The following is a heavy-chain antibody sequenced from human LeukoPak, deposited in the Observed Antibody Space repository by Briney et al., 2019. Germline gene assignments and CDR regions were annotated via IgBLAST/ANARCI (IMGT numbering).Heavy chain of an antibody. CDR1: GYTLTELS. CDR3: ARDRPFYDILTGYYTSDY. J-gene: IGHJ4*02. D-gene: IGHD3-9*01. V-gene: IGHV1-24*01. Sequence: ASVKVSCKVSGYTLTELSMHWVRQAPGKGLEWMGGFDPEDGETIYAQKLQGRVTMTTDTSTSTAYMELRSLRSDDTAVYYCARDRPFYDILTGYYTSDYWGQGTLVTVSS. CDR2: FDPEDGET.